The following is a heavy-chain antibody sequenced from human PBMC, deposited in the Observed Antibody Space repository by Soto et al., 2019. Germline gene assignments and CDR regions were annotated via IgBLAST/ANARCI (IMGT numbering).Heavy chain of an antibody. V-gene: IGHV3-33*01. CDR1: GFTFSSYG. CDR3: ARDQDFTVTTGHDYYYGMDV. CDR2: IWYDGSNK. D-gene: IGHD4-4*01. Sequence: PGGSLRLSCAASGFTFSSYGMHWVRQDPGKGLEWVAVIWYDGSNKYYADSVKGRFTISRDSSKNTLYLQMNSLRAEDTAVYYCARDQDFTVTTGHDYYYGMDVWGQGTRVTVS. J-gene: IGHJ6*02.